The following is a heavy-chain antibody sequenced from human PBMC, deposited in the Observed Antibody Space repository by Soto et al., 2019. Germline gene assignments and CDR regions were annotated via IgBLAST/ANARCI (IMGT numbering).Heavy chain of an antibody. J-gene: IGHJ4*02. V-gene: IGHV1-46*01. CDR1: GYTFTAHF. Sequence: QVQLVQSGAEVKKPGASVKVSCKTFGYTFTAHFMHWVRQSPGQGLEWMGMINPSGGGTSYAQKFQGRVTMTSDTSTNTFYMELSSLRSEDTAMYYCARDAGTSGCYTRNWGQGSPVTVSS. D-gene: IGHD1-26*01. CDR3: ARDAGTSGCYTRN. CDR2: INPSGGGT.